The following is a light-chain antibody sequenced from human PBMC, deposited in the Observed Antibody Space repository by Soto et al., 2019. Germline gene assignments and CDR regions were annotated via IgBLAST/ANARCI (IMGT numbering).Light chain of an antibody. Sequence: DIQMTQSPSTLSASVGDRVTITCRASQSISSWLAWYQQKPGKAPKLLIYKASSLESGVPSRFSGSGSGTEFTLTISSLQPDDFATYSCQQYNSYSRTFGKGTTVEIK. V-gene: IGKV1-5*03. J-gene: IGKJ1*01. CDR3: QQYNSYSRT. CDR1: QSISSW. CDR2: KAS.